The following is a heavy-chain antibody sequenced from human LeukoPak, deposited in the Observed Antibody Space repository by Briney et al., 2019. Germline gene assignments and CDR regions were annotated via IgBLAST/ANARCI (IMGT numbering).Heavy chain of an antibody. CDR3: ARDPFEGFDY. CDR2: ISSSGNTI. D-gene: IGHD3-9*01. Sequence: PGRSLRLSCAASGFTFSSYSMNWVRQAPGKGLEWVSYISSSGNTIYYADSVKGRFTISRDNAKNSLYLQMNSLRAEDTAVYYCARDPFEGFDYWGQGTLVTVSS. J-gene: IGHJ4*02. V-gene: IGHV3-48*04. CDR1: GFTFSSYS.